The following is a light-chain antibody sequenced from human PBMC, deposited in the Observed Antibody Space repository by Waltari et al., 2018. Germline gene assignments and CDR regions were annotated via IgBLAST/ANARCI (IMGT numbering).Light chain of an antibody. CDR3: TSYTTSRTWV. J-gene: IGLJ3*02. CDR2: EVR. V-gene: IGLV2-14*01. CDR1: SSDVRAYAY. Sequence: QSALTQPASVSGSPGQSIPISCTGTSSDVRAYAYVPWYQQKPGKAPQLIIYEVRDRPPGVPNRFSGSKSGYTAFLTISGLQAEDEADYYCTSYTTSRTWVFGGGTKLTVL.